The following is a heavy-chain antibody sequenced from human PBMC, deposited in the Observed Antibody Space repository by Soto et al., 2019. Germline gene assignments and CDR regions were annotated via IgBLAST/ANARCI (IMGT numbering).Heavy chain of an antibody. CDR1: GGSISSSNL. CDR3: ARSYPSIAAGPIHY. J-gene: IGHJ4*02. Sequence: QVQLQESGPGLVKPSGTLSLTCAVSGGSISSSNLWTWVRQPPGKGLEWIGEIYHGGSTNYNPSLKSRVSISVDMSKNQFSLRLSCVTAADTSLSVCARSYPSIAAGPIHYWGQGILVTVSS. CDR2: IYHGGST. D-gene: IGHD6-13*01. V-gene: IGHV4-4*02.